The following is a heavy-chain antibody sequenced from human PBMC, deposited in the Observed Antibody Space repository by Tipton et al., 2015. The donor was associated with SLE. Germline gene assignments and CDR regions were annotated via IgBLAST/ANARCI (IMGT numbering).Heavy chain of an antibody. Sequence: LRLSCTVSGGSISTGGDSWGWIRQPPGKGLEWIGNIYSSGRTYDNPSLKSRITMPVDTSKNKFSLNLSSVTAADTAVYYCARGGDPDYFDYWGQGTLVTVSS. CDR1: GGSISTGGDS. J-gene: IGHJ4*02. CDR3: ARGGDPDYFDY. CDR2: IYSSGRT. V-gene: IGHV4-39*07.